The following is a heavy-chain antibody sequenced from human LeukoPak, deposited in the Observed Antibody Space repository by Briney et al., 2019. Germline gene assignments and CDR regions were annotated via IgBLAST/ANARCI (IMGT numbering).Heavy chain of an antibody. CDR2: IYYRGNT. V-gene: IGHV4-61*08. J-gene: IGHJ6*02. Sequence: SETLSLTCTVSGGSISSGGYYWSWIRQPPGKGLEWIGYIYYRGNTIYNPSLKSRVTMSVDTSGNQFSLKLSSVTAADTAVYYCARHDEIAVFRNGLDVWGQGTTVTVS. D-gene: IGHD6-19*01. CDR1: GGSISSGGYY. CDR3: ARHDEIAVFRNGLDV.